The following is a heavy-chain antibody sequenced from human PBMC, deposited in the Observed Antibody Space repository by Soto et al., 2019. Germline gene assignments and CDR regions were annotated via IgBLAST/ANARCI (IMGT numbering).Heavy chain of an antibody. V-gene: IGHV1-3*01. CDR3: ARDTPSGSYYYYYYGTDV. J-gene: IGHJ6*02. CDR1: GYSFTSYA. CDR2: INAGNGNT. Sequence: GASVRVSCKASGYSFTSYAMHWVRQAPGQRLEWMGWINAGNGNTKYSQKFQGRVTITRDTSASTAYMELSSLRSEDTAVYYCARDTPSGSYYYYYYGTDVWGQGTTVTVSS.